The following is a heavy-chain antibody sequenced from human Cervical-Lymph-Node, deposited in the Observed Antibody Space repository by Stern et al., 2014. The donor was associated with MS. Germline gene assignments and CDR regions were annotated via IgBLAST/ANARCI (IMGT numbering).Heavy chain of an antibody. J-gene: IGHJ3*02. Sequence: QVTLRESGPTLVKPTQTLTLTCTFSGFSLTTSGVGVGWIRQPPGKALEWLALIYWDDEKRYSPSLKNRLTVTMDTSKNQVVLTMTNMDPVDTATYYCARRTLGPSGIHDCLDIWGQGTMVTVSS. CDR3: ARRTLGPSGIHDCLDI. CDR2: IYWDDEK. CDR1: GFSLTTSGVG. D-gene: IGHD2-21*01. V-gene: IGHV2-5*02.